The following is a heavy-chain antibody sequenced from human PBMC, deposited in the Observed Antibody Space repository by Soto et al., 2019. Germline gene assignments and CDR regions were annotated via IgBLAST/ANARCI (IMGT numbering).Heavy chain of an antibody. Sequence: QVQLVQSRGEVKKPGASVKVSCKTSGYSFTTYGISWVRQAPGQGLEWMGWISGYNGNTNYAQKLKGRLTMTTDTSTSTAYMELRSLTSDDTAVYYCAREGPAPYYYYGMDVWGQGSTVPSP. V-gene: IGHV1-18*01. CDR2: ISGYNGNT. CDR3: AREGPAPYYYYGMDV. J-gene: IGHJ6*02. CDR1: GYSFTTYG.